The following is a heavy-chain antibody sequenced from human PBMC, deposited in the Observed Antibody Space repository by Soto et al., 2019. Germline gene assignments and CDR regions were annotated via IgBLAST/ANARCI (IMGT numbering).Heavy chain of an antibody. V-gene: IGHV3-23*01. CDR3: AKDLSATATGDSFDI. D-gene: IGHD1-1*01. Sequence: GGSLRLSCAASGFTFSTYAMTWVRQAPGKGLEWVSSVTNSGSNTYHADSVKGRFTISRDNSKNMLFLQMNSLRAEDTALYYCAKDLSATATGDSFDIWGQGTMVTVSS. J-gene: IGHJ3*02. CDR2: VTNSGSNT. CDR1: GFTFSTYA.